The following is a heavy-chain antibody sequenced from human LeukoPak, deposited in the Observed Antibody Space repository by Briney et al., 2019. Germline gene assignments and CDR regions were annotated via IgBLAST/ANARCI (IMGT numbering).Heavy chain of an antibody. Sequence: SETLSLTCTVSGGSISSSSYYWGWIRQPPGKGLEWIGSIYYSGSTYYNPSLRSRVTISVDTSKNQVSLKLSSVTPADTAVYXXXXXXIXXXGXXPWFXXWGQGTLVTVSS. CDR1: GGSISSSSYY. V-gene: IGHV4-39*01. CDR2: IYYSGST. J-gene: IGHJ5*02. CDR3: XXXXIXXXGXXPWFXX.